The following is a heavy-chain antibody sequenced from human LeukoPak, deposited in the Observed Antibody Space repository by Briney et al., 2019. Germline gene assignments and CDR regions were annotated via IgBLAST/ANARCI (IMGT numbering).Heavy chain of an antibody. Sequence: PGGSLRLSCAASGFTFSSYSMNWVRQAPGKGLEWVSSISSTSSYIYYADSVKGRFTISTDNAKNSLYLQMSSLRAEDTAVYYCARGSGGQQLIRGYCYMDVWGKGTTVTVSS. CDR2: ISSTSSYI. CDR1: GFTFSSYS. V-gene: IGHV3-21*01. J-gene: IGHJ6*03. CDR3: ARGSGGQQLIRGYCYMDV. D-gene: IGHD6-6*01.